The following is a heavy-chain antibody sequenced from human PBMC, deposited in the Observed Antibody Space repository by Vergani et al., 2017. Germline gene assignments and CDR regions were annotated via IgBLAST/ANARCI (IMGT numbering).Heavy chain of an antibody. Sequence: EVQLVQSGAEVKRPGESLKISCKGSGYSFTSYWNGWVRQMPGKGLEWMGIIYPGDSDTRYSPSFQGQVTISADKSISTAYLQWSSLKASDTAMYYCARRGTYYDSSGYLGYYFDYWGQGTLVTVSS. V-gene: IGHV5-51*01. CDR2: IYPGDSDT. J-gene: IGHJ4*02. CDR1: GYSFTSYW. D-gene: IGHD3-22*01. CDR3: ARRGTYYDSSGYLGYYFDY.